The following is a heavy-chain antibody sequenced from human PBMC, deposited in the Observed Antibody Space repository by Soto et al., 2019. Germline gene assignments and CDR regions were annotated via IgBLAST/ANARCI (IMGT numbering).Heavy chain of an antibody. CDR3: ARVRCSGGSCYPGTYAFDI. J-gene: IGHJ3*02. CDR2: IIPILGIA. D-gene: IGHD2-15*01. Sequence: GASVKVSCKASGCTFSSYTISCVRQAPGQGLEWMGRIIPILGIANYAQKFQGRVTITADKSTSTAYMELSSLRSEDTAVYYCARVRCSGGSCYPGTYAFDIWGQGTMVTVSS. V-gene: IGHV1-69*02. CDR1: GCTFSSYT.